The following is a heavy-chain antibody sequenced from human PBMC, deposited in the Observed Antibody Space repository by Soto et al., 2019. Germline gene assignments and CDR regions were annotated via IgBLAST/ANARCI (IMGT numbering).Heavy chain of an antibody. D-gene: IGHD6-19*01. CDR2: ISGDSSYI. V-gene: IGHV3-21*01. CDR1: GFTFSSYW. CDR3: ARDPIPVPMYYFDY. Sequence: PGGSLRLSCAASGFTFSSYWMHWVRQAPGKGLVWVSSISGDSSYIYYADSVKGRFTISRDNAKNSLSLQMNSLRAEDTAVYFCARDPIPVPMYYFDYWGQGSLVTVSS. J-gene: IGHJ4*02.